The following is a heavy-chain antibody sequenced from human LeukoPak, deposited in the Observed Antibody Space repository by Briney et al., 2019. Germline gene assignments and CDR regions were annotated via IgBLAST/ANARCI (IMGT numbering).Heavy chain of an antibody. CDR2: ISSSGSTI. V-gene: IGHV3-11*01. CDR1: GFTLGDYY. D-gene: IGHD6-13*01. CDR3: ARGASSSWYYMDV. Sequence: GGSLRLSCAASGFTLGDYYMSWIRQATGKGLEWVSYISSSGSTIYYADSVKGRFTISRDNAKNSLYLQMNSLRAEDTAVNYCARGASSSWYYMDVWGKGTTVTVSS. J-gene: IGHJ6*03.